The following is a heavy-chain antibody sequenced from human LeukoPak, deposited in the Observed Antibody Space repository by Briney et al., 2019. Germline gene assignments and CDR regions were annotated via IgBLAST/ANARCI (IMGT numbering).Heavy chain of an antibody. D-gene: IGHD3-3*01. CDR3: AKDRTIFGPFPGY. V-gene: IGHV3-30*02. CDR1: GFTVSSNY. CDR2: IRYDGSNK. J-gene: IGHJ4*02. Sequence: GGSLRLSCAASGFTVSSNYMSWVRQAPGKGLEWVAFIRYDGSNKYYADSVKGRFTISRDNSKNTLYLQMNSLRAEDTAVYYCAKDRTIFGPFPGYWGQGTLVTVSS.